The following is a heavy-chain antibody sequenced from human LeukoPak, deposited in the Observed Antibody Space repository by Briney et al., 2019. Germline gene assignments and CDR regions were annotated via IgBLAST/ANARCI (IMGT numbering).Heavy chain of an antibody. Sequence: GGSLRLSCAASGFTFSSYSMNWVRQAPGKGLEWVSSISSSSYIYYADSVKGRFTISRDNAKNSLYLQMNSLRAEDTAVYYCARGRITIFGVVGDYMDVWGKGTTVTVSS. V-gene: IGHV3-21*01. CDR2: ISSSSYI. CDR1: GFTFSSYS. D-gene: IGHD3-3*01. J-gene: IGHJ6*03. CDR3: ARGRITIFGVVGDYMDV.